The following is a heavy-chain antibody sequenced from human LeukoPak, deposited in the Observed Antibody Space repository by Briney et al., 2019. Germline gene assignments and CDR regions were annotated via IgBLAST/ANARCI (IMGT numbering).Heavy chain of an antibody. Sequence: PSETLSLTCSVSGGSTSSGSYYWGWIRQPPGKGLEWLGSIYYSGSTYYNPSLKSRVTISLDTSKNQFSLKLTSVTAADTAVYYCARRRNNPTDLFDYWGQGTLVTVSS. CDR1: GGSTSSGSYY. D-gene: IGHD1/OR15-1a*01. CDR3: ARRRNNPTDLFDY. V-gene: IGHV4-39*07. CDR2: IYYSGST. J-gene: IGHJ4*02.